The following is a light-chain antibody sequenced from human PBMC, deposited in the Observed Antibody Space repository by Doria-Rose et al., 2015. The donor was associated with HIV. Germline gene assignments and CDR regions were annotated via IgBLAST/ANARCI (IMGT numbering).Light chain of an antibody. V-gene: IGKV4-1*01. CDR2: WSS. CDR1: QSLLYTSKNY. CDR3: QQYYDTPS. Sequence: TQPPESLGMSLGERATPNCKSNQSLLYTSKNYLAWYQQKPGQPPKLLIYWSSTRQSVVPARFSGSGSGTDFTLTISSLEAEDVAVYYCQQYYDTPSFGPGTTVDIK. J-gene: IGKJ3*01.